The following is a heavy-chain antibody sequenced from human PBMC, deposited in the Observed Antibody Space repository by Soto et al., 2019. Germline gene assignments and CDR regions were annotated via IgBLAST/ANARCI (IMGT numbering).Heavy chain of an antibody. CDR3: AREMRHYGTDV. CDR1: GASISSGNW. Sequence: SETLSLTCTVSGASISSGNWWSWVRQSPGKGLEWIGEIFHGGTTNYNPSLKSRVTMSVDKSNSQFSLKLNSVTAADTAVYFCAREMRHYGTDVWGQGTTVTVS. J-gene: IGHJ6*02. CDR2: IFHGGTT. V-gene: IGHV4-4*02.